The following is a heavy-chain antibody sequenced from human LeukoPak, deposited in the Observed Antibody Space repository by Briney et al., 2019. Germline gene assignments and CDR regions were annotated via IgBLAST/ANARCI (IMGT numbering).Heavy chain of an antibody. D-gene: IGHD3-10*01. J-gene: IGHJ4*02. CDR2: IIPILGIA. Sequence: GSSVKVSCKASGGTFSSYAISWVRQAPGQGLEWMGRIIPILGIANYAQKFRGRVTITADKSTSTAYMELRSLRSDDTAVYYCARSTADGSGTYYTLVFDYWGQGTLVTVSS. CDR3: ARSTADGSGTYYTLVFDY. V-gene: IGHV1-69*04. CDR1: GGTFSSYA.